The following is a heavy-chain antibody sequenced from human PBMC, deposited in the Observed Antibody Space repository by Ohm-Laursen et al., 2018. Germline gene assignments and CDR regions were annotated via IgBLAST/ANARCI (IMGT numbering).Heavy chain of an antibody. CDR2: ISWNSGSI. V-gene: IGHV3-9*01. D-gene: IGHD3-3*01. CDR1: GFTFSSYE. J-gene: IGHJ4*02. Sequence: SLRLSCAASGFTFSSYEMNWVRQAPGKGLEWVSGISWNSGSIGYADSVKGRFTISRDNAKNSLYLQMNSLRAEDTALYYCAKDTGYDFWSGLGYWGQGTLVTVSS. CDR3: AKDTGYDFWSGLGY.